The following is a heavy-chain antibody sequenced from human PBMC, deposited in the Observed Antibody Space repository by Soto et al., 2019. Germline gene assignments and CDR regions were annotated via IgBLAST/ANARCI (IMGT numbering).Heavy chain of an antibody. J-gene: IGHJ3*02. CDR1: GGSISSYY. CDR2: IYYSGST. D-gene: IGHD3-10*01. CDR3: ARRETRLIWAFDI. Sequence: SETLSLTCTVSGGSISSYYWSWIRQPPGKGLEWIGSIYYSGSTYYNPSLKSRVTISVDTSKNQFSLKLSSVTSADTAVYYCARRETRLIWAFDIWGQGTMVTVSS. V-gene: IGHV4-59*05.